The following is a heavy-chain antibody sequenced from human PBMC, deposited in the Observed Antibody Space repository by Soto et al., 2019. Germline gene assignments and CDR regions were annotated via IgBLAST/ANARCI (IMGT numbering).Heavy chain of an antibody. Sequence: QVQLVQSGAEEKKPGASVKVSCKASGYTFTSYAMHWVRQAPGQRLEWMGWINAGNGNTKYSQKFQGRVTITRDTSASTAYMELRSLRSEDKAVYYCARDCISTSCYKRGGYYYYGMDVWGQGTTVTVSS. CDR1: GYTFTSYA. CDR3: ARDCISTSCYKRGGYYYYGMDV. CDR2: INAGNGNT. J-gene: IGHJ6*02. D-gene: IGHD2-2*01. V-gene: IGHV1-3*05.